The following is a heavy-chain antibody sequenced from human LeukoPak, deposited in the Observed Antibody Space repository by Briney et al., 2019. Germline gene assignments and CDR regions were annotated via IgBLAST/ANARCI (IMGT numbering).Heavy chain of an antibody. CDR3: ARHLSGVTGYTYGRGIDY. D-gene: IGHD5-18*01. V-gene: IGHV3-7*01. J-gene: IGHJ4*02. Sequence: GSLRLSCAASGFTFSSYTMNWVRQAPGKGLEWVANIKKDGTEKYYVDSVKGRFTISRDNAKTSLYLQMNSLRAEDTAVYYCARHLSGVTGYTYGRGIDYWGQGTLVTASS. CDR2: IKKDGTEK. CDR1: GFTFSSYT.